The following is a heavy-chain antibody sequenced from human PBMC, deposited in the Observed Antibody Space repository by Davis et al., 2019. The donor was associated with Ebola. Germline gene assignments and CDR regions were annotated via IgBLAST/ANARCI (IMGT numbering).Heavy chain of an antibody. V-gene: IGHV1-24*01. CDR3: ATVRAHSRHDN. CDR1: PYSLTVLA. J-gene: IGHJ4*02. D-gene: IGHD3-22*01. CDR2: FDPEDGEI. Sequence: ASAKVSCKVSPYSLTVLALQWVRQAPGKGLEWMGGFDPEDGEIVYAQKFQGRVTMTEDTSTDTAYMELSSLRSGDTAIYYCATVRAHSRHDNWGQGTLVTVAS.